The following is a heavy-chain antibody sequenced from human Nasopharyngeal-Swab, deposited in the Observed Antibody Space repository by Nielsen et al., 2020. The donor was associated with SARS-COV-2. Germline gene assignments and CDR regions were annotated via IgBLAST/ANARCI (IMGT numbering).Heavy chain of an antibody. J-gene: IGHJ6*02. CDR2: ISSSGSTI. V-gene: IGHV3-11*04. CDR3: ARGLWSSLRLLGGKDV. D-gene: IGHD4/OR15-4a*01. CDR1: GFTFSDYY. Sequence: GESLKISCAASGFTFSDYYMSWIRQAPGKGLEWVSYISSSGSTIYYADSVKGRFTISRDNAKNSLYLQMNSLRAEDTAVYYCARGLWSSLRLLGGKDVWGQGTTVTVSS.